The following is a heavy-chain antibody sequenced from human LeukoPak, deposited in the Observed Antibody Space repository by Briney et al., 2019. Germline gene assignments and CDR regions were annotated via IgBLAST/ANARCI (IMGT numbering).Heavy chain of an antibody. J-gene: IGHJ3*02. CDR1: GFTFSNAW. D-gene: IGHD3-10*01. V-gene: IGHV3-15*01. CDR3: TTRRVRGVGAFDI. Sequence: GGSLRLSCAASGFTFSNAWMSWVRQAPGKGLEWVGRIKSKTDGGTTDYAAPVKGRFTISRDDSKNKLYLQMNSLKTEDTAVYYCTTRRVRGVGAFDIWGQGTMVTVSS. CDR2: IKSKTDGGTT.